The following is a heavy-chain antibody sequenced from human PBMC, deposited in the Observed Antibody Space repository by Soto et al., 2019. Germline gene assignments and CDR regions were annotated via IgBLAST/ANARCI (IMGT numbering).Heavy chain of an antibody. CDR1: GLTFSTYA. J-gene: IGHJ1*01. D-gene: IGHD2-2*01. Sequence: QVQLVESGGGVGLPGTSLRLSCAASGLTFSTYAMNWARLAPGKGLEWVAVISKDGSNKYYADSVKGRFTISRDNSKNTVYLQMSSLRSEDTAIYYCASGRGYCGETTCSYFDSSPLWGQGARVTVSS. CDR3: ASGRGYCGETTCSYFDSSPL. CDR2: ISKDGSNK. V-gene: IGHV3-30*03.